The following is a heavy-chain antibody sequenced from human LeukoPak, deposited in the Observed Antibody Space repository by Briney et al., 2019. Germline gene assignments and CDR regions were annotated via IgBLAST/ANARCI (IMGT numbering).Heavy chain of an antibody. V-gene: IGHV4-34*01. D-gene: IGHD6-19*01. CDR3: ARGGGIAVAGLDY. CDR1: GGSFSGYY. Sequence: SETLSLTCAVYGGSFSGYYWSWIRQPPGKGLEWIGEVNHSGSTNYNPPPKSRVTISVDTSKNQFSLKLSSVTAADTAVYYCARGGGIAVAGLDYWGQGTLVTVSS. J-gene: IGHJ4*02. CDR2: VNHSGST.